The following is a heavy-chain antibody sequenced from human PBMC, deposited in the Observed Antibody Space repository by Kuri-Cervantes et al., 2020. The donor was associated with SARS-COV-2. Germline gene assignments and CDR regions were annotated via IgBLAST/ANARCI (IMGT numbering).Heavy chain of an antibody. CDR3: ARGHIGVVPSPILGLGPHYYYYHLDV. CDR2: INHSGGT. CDR1: GVPLNTYS. J-gene: IGHJ6*02. V-gene: IGHV4-34*01. Sequence: GSLRLSCAVFGVPLNTYSWSWVRQSPGKGPQWIGEINHSGGTKYRPSLRGRVSISIDASKNQVSLKLTSVTAADAAVYYCARGHIGVVPSPILGLGPHYYYYHLDVWGQGTTVTVSS. D-gene: IGHD2-2*01.